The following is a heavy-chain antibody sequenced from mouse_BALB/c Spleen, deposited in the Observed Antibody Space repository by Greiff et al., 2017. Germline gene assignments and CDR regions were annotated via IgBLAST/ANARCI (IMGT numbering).Heavy chain of an antibody. Sequence: EVMLVESGGGLVKPGGSLKLSCAASGFTFSSYAMSWVRQTPEKRLEWVASISSGGSTYYPDSVKGRFTISRDNARNILYLQMSSLRSEDTAMYYCARGGLRYEDFDVWGAGTTVTVSS. D-gene: IGHD1-1*01. CDR3: ARGGLRYEDFDV. V-gene: IGHV5-6-5*01. J-gene: IGHJ1*01. CDR1: GFTFSSYA. CDR2: ISSGGST.